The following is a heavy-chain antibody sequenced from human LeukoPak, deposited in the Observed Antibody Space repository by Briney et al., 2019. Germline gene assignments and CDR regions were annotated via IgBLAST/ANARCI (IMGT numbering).Heavy chain of an antibody. CDR1: GGSISRYY. J-gene: IGHJ4*02. CDR3: ARSLYSSGWAQFDY. Sequence: SETLSLTCTVSGGSISRYYRSWIRQPPGKGLEWIAYIYDSGNTNYNPSLKSRVTISVDTSKNQFSLKLSSVTAADTAVYYCARSLYSSGWAQFDYWGQGILVTVSS. CDR2: IYDSGNT. D-gene: IGHD6-19*01. V-gene: IGHV4-59*08.